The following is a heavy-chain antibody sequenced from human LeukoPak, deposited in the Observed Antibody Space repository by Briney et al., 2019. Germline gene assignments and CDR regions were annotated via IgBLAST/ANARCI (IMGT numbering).Heavy chain of an antibody. V-gene: IGHV3-48*01. D-gene: IGHD3-10*01. CDR2: ISSSSSSI. CDR1: GFTFSSYS. Sequence: GGSLRLSCAASGFTFSSYSMNWVRQAPGKGLEWVSYISSSSSSIYYADSVKGRFTISRDNAKSSLCLQMNSLRAEDTALYYCAREPYGSGSYQVDYWGQGTLVTTSS. J-gene: IGHJ4*02. CDR3: AREPYGSGSYQVDY.